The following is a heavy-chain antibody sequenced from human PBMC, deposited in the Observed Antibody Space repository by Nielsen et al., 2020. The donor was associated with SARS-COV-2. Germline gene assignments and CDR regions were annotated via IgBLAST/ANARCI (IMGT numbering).Heavy chain of an antibody. CDR1: GFTFSSYS. V-gene: IGHV3-30*18. Sequence: GGSLRLSCAASGFTFSSYSMNWVRQAPGKGLEWVAVISYDGSNKYYADSVKGRFTISRDNSKNTLYLQMNSLRAEDTAVYYCAKDQVSYCSGGSCYPADYWGQGTLVTVSS. D-gene: IGHD2-15*01. J-gene: IGHJ4*02. CDR2: ISYDGSNK. CDR3: AKDQVSYCSGGSCYPADY.